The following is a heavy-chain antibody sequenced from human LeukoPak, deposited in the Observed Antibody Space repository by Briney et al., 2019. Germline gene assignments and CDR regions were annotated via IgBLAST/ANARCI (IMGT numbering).Heavy chain of an antibody. D-gene: IGHD5-24*01. CDR2: IYTSGST. CDR3: ARGLEDGYGYNWFDP. Sequence: SETLSLTCTVSGGSISSGSYYWSWIRQPAGKGLEWIGRIYTSGSTNYNPSLKSRVTMSVDTSKNQFSLKLSSVTAADTAVYYCARGLEDGYGYNWFDPWGQGTLVTVSS. CDR1: GGSISSGSYY. V-gene: IGHV4-61*02. J-gene: IGHJ5*02.